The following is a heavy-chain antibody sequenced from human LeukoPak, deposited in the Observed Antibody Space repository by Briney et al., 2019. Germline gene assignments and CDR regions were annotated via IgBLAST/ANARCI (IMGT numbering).Heavy chain of an antibody. CDR1: GFTFSSYA. D-gene: IGHD6-19*01. CDR2: ISSSSSYI. Sequence: GGTLRLSCAASGFTFSSYAMSWVRLAPGKGLEWVSSISSSSSYIYYADSVKGRFTISRDNAKKSMYLQMNSLRAEDTAVYYCARPSNEGQWLVGQGVDYWGQGTLVTVSS. V-gene: IGHV3-21*01. J-gene: IGHJ4*02. CDR3: ARPSNEGQWLVGQGVDY.